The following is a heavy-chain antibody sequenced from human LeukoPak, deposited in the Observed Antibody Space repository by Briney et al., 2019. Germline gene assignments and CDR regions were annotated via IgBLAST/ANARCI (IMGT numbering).Heavy chain of an antibody. CDR2: ITGGGDTT. V-gene: IGHV3-23*01. Sequence: GGSLRLSCAASGFIFSNFPMNWVRQAPGKGLECVSAITGGGDTTYYADSVKGRFTISRDNSKNTLYLQMNSLRAEDTALYYCAKAFGSSGYYQLPIDFWGQGTLVTVSS. CDR3: AKAFGSSGYYQLPIDF. CDR1: GFIFSNFP. D-gene: IGHD3-22*01. J-gene: IGHJ4*02.